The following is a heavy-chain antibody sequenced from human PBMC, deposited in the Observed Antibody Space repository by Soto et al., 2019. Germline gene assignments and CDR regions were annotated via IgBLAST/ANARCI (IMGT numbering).Heavy chain of an antibody. V-gene: IGHV4-34*01. D-gene: IGHD3-9*01. CDR1: GDSLSGYA. CDR2: ITFRGVT. CDR3: ARKLEASIRRVEWFSYKWFDP. Sequence: SETLSLTCDVYGDSLSGYAWFWIRQPPGKGLEWIGEITFRGVTNYHPSLKSRVSMSVDTSKNRISLNVSSVTAADTALYFCARKLEASIRRVEWFSYKWFDPWGPGTLVTVSS. J-gene: IGHJ5*02.